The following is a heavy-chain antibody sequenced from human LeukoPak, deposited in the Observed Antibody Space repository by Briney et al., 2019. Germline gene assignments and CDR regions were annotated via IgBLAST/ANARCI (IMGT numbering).Heavy chain of an antibody. Sequence: SETLSITCTVSGGYIGGYYWSWIRQPAGKGLEWIGRIYTSGRTNYNPSLKSRVAMSVDTSNNQFSLKLSSVTAADTAVFYCARGQAYGDSPSPFDHWGQGTLVTVSS. CDR2: IYTSGRT. J-gene: IGHJ4*02. V-gene: IGHV4-4*07. CDR3: ARGQAYGDSPSPFDH. D-gene: IGHD4-17*01. CDR1: GGYIGGYY.